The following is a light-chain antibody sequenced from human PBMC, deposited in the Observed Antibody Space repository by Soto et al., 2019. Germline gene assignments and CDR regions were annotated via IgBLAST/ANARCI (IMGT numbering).Light chain of an antibody. CDR1: QSVSSSY. V-gene: IGKV3-15*01. CDR2: RTS. CDR3: QQYNNWPDT. Sequence: EIVMTQSPGTLSLSPGERATLSCRASQSVSSSYLAWYQQKPGQAPRLLIYRTSNRATGTPARFSGSGSGTEFTLTISSLQSDDFAIYYCQQYNNWPDTFGQGTKVDI. J-gene: IGKJ1*01.